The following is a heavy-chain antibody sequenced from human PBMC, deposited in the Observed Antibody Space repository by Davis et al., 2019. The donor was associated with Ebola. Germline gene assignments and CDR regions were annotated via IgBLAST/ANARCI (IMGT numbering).Heavy chain of an antibody. CDR2: ISYDGSNK. Sequence: GESLKISCAASGFTFSSYGMHWVHQAPGKGLEWVAVISYDGSNKHYADSVKGRFTISRDNSKNTLYLQMNSLRAEDTAVYYCARAKRYSYGLRYYYYYYMDVWGKGTTVTVSS. CDR3: ARAKRYSYGLRYYYYYYMDV. V-gene: IGHV3-30*19. J-gene: IGHJ6*03. D-gene: IGHD5-18*01. CDR1: GFTFSSYG.